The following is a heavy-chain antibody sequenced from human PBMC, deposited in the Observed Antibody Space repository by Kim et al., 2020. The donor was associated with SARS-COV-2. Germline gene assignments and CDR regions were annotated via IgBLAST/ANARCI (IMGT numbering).Heavy chain of an antibody. CDR3: ASPGGSRENYGMDV. CDR2: IVVGSGNT. D-gene: IGHD6-13*01. J-gene: IGHJ6*02. Sequence: SVKVSCKASGFTFTSSAVQWVRQARGQRLEWIGWIVVGSGNTNYAQKFQERVTITRDMSTSTAYMELSSLISEDTAVYYCASPGGSRENYGMDVWGQGTTVTVSS. CDR1: GFTFTSSA. V-gene: IGHV1-58*01.